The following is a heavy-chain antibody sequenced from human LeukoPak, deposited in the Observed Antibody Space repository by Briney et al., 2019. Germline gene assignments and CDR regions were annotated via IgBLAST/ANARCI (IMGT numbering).Heavy chain of an antibody. CDR1: GGSVSSGRYY. D-gene: IGHD1-1*01. V-gene: IGHV4-61*01. J-gene: IGHJ4*02. CDR3: ARKGTGDQGYYFDY. CDR2: FYYSGST. Sequence: PSETLSLTCTVSGGSVSSGRYYWSWIRQPPGKGLEWIGYFYYSGSTNYNPSLKTRVTISVDTSKNQFSLKVSSVTAADTAVYYCARKGTGDQGYYFDYWGQGTLVTVSS.